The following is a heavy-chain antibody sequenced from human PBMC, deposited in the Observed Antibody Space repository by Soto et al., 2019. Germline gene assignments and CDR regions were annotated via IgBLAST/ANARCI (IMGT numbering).Heavy chain of an antibody. J-gene: IGHJ5*02. D-gene: IGHD3-3*01. V-gene: IGHV3-23*01. CDR1: GFTFSSYA. Sequence: EVQLLESGGGLVQPGGSLRLSCAASGFTFSSYAMSWVRQAPGKGLEWVSAISGSGGSTYYADSVKGRFTISRDNSKNTLYLQMNSLRAEDTAVYYCAKDSVLRFLEWSHLGGCWFDPWGQGTLVTVSS. CDR2: ISGSGGST. CDR3: AKDSVLRFLEWSHLGGCWFDP.